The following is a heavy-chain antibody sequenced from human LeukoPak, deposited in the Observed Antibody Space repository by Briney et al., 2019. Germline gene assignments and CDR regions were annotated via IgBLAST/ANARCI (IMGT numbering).Heavy chain of an antibody. CDR2: ISYSGST. V-gene: IGHV4-39*01. CDR1: GGSISSSSYY. D-gene: IGHD2-2*02. J-gene: IGHJ4*02. Sequence: SETLSLTCAVSGGSISSSSYYWGWSRQPPGKGLEWIGSISYSGSTYYNPSLKSRVTMSVDTSKNQFPLKLSSVTAADTAVYYCARQVGYCSGTSSYNIDYWGQGTLVTVSS. CDR3: ARQVGYCSGTSSYNIDY.